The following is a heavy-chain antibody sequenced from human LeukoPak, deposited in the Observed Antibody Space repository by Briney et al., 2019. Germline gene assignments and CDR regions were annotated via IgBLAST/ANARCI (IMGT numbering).Heavy chain of an antibody. CDR3: AKGGYSYGSLFDY. CDR1: GSTFSSYG. CDR2: ISYDGSNK. V-gene: IGHV3-30*18. J-gene: IGHJ4*02. Sequence: PGGSLRLSCAASGSTFSSYGMHWVRQAPGKGLEWVAVISYDGSNKYYADSVKGRFTISRDNSKNTLYLQMNSLRAEDTAVYYCAKGGYSYGSLFDYWGQGTLVTVSS. D-gene: IGHD5-18*01.